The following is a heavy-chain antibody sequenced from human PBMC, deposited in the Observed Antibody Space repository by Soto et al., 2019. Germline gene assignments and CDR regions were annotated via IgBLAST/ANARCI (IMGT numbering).Heavy chain of an antibody. V-gene: IGHV3-74*01. J-gene: IGHJ4*02. Sequence: GGSLRLSCAASGFAFSSSWMHWARQAPGKGLVWVSRINSDGSSTNHADSVKGRFTIFRDNAKNTLYLEMNSLRAEDTAVYFCSRGIGGSDDYWGQGTLVTVSS. D-gene: IGHD2-15*01. CDR2: INSDGSST. CDR1: GFAFSSSW. CDR3: SRGIGGSDDY.